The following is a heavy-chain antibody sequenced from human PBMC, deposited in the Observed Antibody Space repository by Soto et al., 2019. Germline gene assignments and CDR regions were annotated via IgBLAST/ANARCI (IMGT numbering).Heavy chain of an antibody. CDR2: IYPGDSDT. Sequence: GESLKISCKASGYSFTPFWIGWVRQMPGKGLEWMGFIYPGDSDTRYSPSFQDQVTISADKSISTAYLQWSSLKASDTAVYCCARDTSIVVVPADYYGMDVWGQGTTVTVSS. D-gene: IGHD2-2*01. CDR3: ARDTSIVVVPADYYGMDV. V-gene: IGHV5-51*01. CDR1: GYSFTPFW. J-gene: IGHJ6*02.